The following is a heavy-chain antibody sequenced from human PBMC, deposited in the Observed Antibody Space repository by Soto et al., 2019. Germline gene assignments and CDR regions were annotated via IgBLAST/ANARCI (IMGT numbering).Heavy chain of an antibody. V-gene: IGHV4-39*01. CDR3: ARAGGSSQRGFDP. J-gene: IGHJ5*02. CDR2: IYYSGST. CDR1: GGSISSSNYY. D-gene: IGHD6-13*01. Sequence: QLQLQESGPGLVNPSETLSLTCTVSGGSISSSNYYWNWIRQPPGKGLEWIGSIYYSGSTYYNPSLKSRVTVSVETYKTQFALKLNSVTAADTAVYYCARAGGSSQRGFDPWGQGTLVTVSS.